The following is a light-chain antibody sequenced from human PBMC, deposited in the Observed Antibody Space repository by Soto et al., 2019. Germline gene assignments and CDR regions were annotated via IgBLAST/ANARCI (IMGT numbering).Light chain of an antibody. Sequence: DIQMTQSPSSLSASVGDRVTITCRASQTISSRLAWYQQKPGQAPKLLIYKATNLQTGVASRFSGGGSGTEFSLTISSLQPDDFAVYYCQQYNEFQYXXGQGTRLDI. V-gene: IGKV1-5*03. J-gene: IGKJ2*01. CDR1: QTISSR. CDR3: QQYNEFQYX. CDR2: KAT.